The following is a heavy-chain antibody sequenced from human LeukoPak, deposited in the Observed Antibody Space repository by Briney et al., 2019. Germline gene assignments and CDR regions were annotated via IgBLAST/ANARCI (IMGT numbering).Heavy chain of an antibody. D-gene: IGHD5-18*01. Sequence: SGTLSLTCAVYGGSFSGYYWSWIRQPPGKGLEWIGEINHSGSTNYNPSLKSRVTISVDTSKNQFSLKLSSVTAADTAVYYCARDGDRGYSYGYIDYWGQGTLVTVSS. CDR2: INHSGST. J-gene: IGHJ4*02. CDR1: GGSFSGYY. CDR3: ARDGDRGYSYGYIDY. V-gene: IGHV4-34*01.